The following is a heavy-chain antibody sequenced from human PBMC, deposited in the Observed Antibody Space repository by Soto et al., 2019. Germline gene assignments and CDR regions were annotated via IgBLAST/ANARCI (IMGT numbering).Heavy chain of an antibody. CDR3: AKGSVSPNALSGIAVAGPWGY. D-gene: IGHD6-19*01. J-gene: IGHJ4*02. CDR1: GFVFSTYS. CDR2: ISPSSDDI. Sequence: PGGSLRLSCAASGFVFSTYSMNWVRQAPGKGLEWVSSISPSSDDIYYGDSVKGRFSISRDNAKNSLFLQMNSLRGEDTAVYYCAKGSVSPNALSGIAVAGPWGYWGQGTLVTVSS. V-gene: IGHV3-21*01.